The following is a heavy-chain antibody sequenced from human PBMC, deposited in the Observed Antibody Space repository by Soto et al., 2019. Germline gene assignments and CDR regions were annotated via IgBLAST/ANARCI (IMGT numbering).Heavy chain of an antibody. CDR1: GFTFSSYA. CDR3: ARSIAAAGTRLGDY. Sequence: QVQLVEAGGGVVQPGRSLRLSCAASGFTFSSYAMHWVRQAPGKGLEWVVVISFDGSNKYYGDSVKGRFTISRDNSKNTLYLQMNSLIAEDTAVYYCARSIAAAGTRLGDYWGQGTLVTVSS. D-gene: IGHD6-13*01. CDR2: ISFDGSNK. V-gene: IGHV3-30-3*01. J-gene: IGHJ4*02.